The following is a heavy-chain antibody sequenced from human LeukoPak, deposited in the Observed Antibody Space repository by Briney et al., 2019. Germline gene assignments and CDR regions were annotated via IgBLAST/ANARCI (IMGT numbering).Heavy chain of an antibody. Sequence: PETLSRTCTVSGGSINNYYWTWIRQPAGEGLEWLGRIYGSSGNTDYNPSLKGRVTMSLDKSQNQFSLILKSVTAADTAFYYCARVLSAMGANTFAVWSQGTMVTVSS. CDR1: GGSINNYY. CDR2: IYGSSGNT. V-gene: IGHV4-4*07. CDR3: ARVLSAMGANTFAV. D-gene: IGHD1-26*01. J-gene: IGHJ3*01.